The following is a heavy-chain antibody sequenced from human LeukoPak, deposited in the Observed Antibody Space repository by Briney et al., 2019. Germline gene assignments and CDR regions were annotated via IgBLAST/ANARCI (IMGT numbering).Heavy chain of an antibody. CDR1: GYTFTGYY. Sequence: ASVTVSCKASGYTFTGYYMHWVRQAPGQRLEWMGWINPNSGGTNYAQKFQGRVTMTRDTSISTAYMELSRLRSDDTAVYYCARERPPSWSYNHNWFDPWGQGTLVTVSS. CDR3: ARERPPSWSYNHNWFDP. J-gene: IGHJ5*02. CDR2: INPNSGGT. V-gene: IGHV1-2*02. D-gene: IGHD1-26*01.